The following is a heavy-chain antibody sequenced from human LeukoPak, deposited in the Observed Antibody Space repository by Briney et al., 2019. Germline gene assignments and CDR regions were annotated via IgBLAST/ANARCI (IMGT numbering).Heavy chain of an antibody. CDR2: IYHSGST. Sequence: PSETLSLTCTVSGYSISSGYFWGWIRQPPGKGLECIGTIYHSGSTYYNPSLKSRVTISVDTSKNQFSLKLSSVTAADTAVYYCARVSYYDSSGYYRYYYYMDVWGKGTTVTVSS. J-gene: IGHJ6*03. CDR3: ARVSYYDSSGYYRYYYYMDV. CDR1: GYSISSGYF. D-gene: IGHD3-22*01. V-gene: IGHV4-38-2*02.